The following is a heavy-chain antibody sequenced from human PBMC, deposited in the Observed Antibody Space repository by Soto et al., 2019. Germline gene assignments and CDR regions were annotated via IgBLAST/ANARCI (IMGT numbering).Heavy chain of an antibody. J-gene: IGHJ3*02. CDR1: GGTFSSYT. D-gene: IGHD2-21*02. V-gene: IGHV1-69*02. CDR3: ASILSYCGGDCFSGVSRDRNDAFDI. Sequence: QVQLVQSGAEVKKPGSSVKVSCKASGGTFSSYTISWVRQAPGQGLEWMGRIIPILGIANYAQKFQGRVTITADKSTSTAYMELSSLRSEDTAVYYCASILSYCGGDCFSGVSRDRNDAFDIWGQGTMVTVSS. CDR2: IIPILGIA.